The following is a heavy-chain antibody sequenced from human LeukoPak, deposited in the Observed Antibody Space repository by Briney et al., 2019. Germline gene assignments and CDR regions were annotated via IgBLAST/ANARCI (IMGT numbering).Heavy chain of an antibody. Sequence: SETLSLTCTVSGGSISSHYWSWIRQPPGKGLEWIGYIYYSGSTNYNPSLKSRVTIPVDTSKNQFSLKLSSVTAADTAVYYCARDGIVDYFDYWGQGTLVTVSS. CDR3: ARDGIVDYFDY. V-gene: IGHV4-59*11. D-gene: IGHD3-22*01. CDR2: IYYSGST. CDR1: GGSISSHY. J-gene: IGHJ4*02.